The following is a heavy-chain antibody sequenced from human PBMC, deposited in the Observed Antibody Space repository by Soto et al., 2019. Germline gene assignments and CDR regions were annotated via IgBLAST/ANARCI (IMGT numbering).Heavy chain of an antibody. Sequence: GESLKISCKGSGYSFTSYWIGWVRQMPGKGLEWMGIIYPGDSDTRYSPSFQGQVTISADKSISTAYLQWSSLKASDTAMYYCARYDYGDYRPLYYFDYWGQGTLVTVSS. CDR3: ARYDYGDYRPLYYFDY. CDR2: IYPGDSDT. CDR1: GYSFTSYW. J-gene: IGHJ4*02. V-gene: IGHV5-51*01. D-gene: IGHD4-17*01.